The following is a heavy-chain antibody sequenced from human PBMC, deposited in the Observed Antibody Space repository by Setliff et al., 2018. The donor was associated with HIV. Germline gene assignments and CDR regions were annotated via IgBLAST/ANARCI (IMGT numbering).Heavy chain of an antibody. D-gene: IGHD5-12*01. Sequence: PGGSLRLSCAASGFTFSSYSMTWVRQAPGKGLEWVSSISSGSSYIYYAESVKGRFTISRDNAKNSLYLQMNSLRAEDTAVYYCAKDPRAAVATICDYWGQGTLVTVSS. V-gene: IGHV3-21*01. CDR1: GFTFSSYS. CDR3: AKDPRAAVATICDY. J-gene: IGHJ4*02. CDR2: ISSGSSYI.